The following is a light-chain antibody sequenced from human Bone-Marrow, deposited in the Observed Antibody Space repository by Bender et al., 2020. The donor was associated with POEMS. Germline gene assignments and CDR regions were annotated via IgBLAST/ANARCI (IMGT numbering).Light chain of an antibody. V-gene: IGLV2-14*01. Sequence: QSALTQPASVSGSPGQSITISCTGTSSDVGNYNYVSWYQQHPGKAPKLLIYDVSKRPSGVSNRFSGSKSGNTASLTISGLQAEDEADYYCCSYTSSNTVIFGGGTQVTVL. CDR2: DVS. CDR3: CSYTSSNTVI. J-gene: IGLJ2*01. CDR1: SSDVGNYNY.